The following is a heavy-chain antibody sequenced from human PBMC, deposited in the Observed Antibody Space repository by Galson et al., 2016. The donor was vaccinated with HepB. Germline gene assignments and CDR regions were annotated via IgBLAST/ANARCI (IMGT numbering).Heavy chain of an antibody. J-gene: IGHJ5*02. CDR1: GASISDSNW. D-gene: IGHD2-2*01. CDR3: ARASIIPGARMIFDP. V-gene: IGHV4-4*02. Sequence: SETLSLTCAVSGASISDSNWWTWVRQVPGKGLEWIGEIYHTGTSNNNPFLSSRFTLSVDKSRNQFSLNVTSVTAAATAVYYCARASIIPGARMIFDPWGQGTLVTVSS. CDR2: IYHTGTS.